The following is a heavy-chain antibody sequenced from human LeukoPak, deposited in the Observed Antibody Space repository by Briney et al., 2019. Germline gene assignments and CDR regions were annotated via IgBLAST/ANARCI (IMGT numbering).Heavy chain of an antibody. V-gene: IGHV3-48*01. CDR1: GFIFSNYG. Sequence: QSGGSLRLSCAASGFIFSNYGMNWVHQAPGKGLEWVSYISSSSGTIYYADSVKGRFTISRDNAKNSLYLQMNSLRAEDTAVYYCEAPDYWGQGTLVTVSS. J-gene: IGHJ4*02. CDR3: EAPDY. CDR2: ISSSSGTI.